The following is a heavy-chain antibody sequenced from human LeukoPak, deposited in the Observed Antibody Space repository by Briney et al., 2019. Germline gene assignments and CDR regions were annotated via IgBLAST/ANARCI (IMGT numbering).Heavy chain of an antibody. CDR2: IYPGDSDT. D-gene: IGHD3-10*01. V-gene: IGHV5-51*01. J-gene: IGHJ6*03. CDR3: ARHYYGSGSYYSYYYYMDV. Sequence: GESLQISCKGSGYSFTSYWIGWVRQMPGKGLEGLGIIYPGDSDTRYSPSFQGQVTISADKSISTAYLQWSSLKASDTAMYYCARHYYGSGSYYSYYYYMDVWGKGTTVTVSS. CDR1: GYSFTSYW.